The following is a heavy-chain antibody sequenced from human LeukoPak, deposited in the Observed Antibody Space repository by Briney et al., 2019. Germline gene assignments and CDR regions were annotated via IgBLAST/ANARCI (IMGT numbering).Heavy chain of an antibody. CDR1: GFTFSSYW. CDR2: IKQDGSEK. Sequence: GGSLRLSCAASGFTFSSYWMSWVRQAPGKGLEWVANIKQDGSEKYYVDSVKGRFTISRDNAKNSVYLQMNSLRAEDTAVYYCARGYCNSTFCHANWFGPWGQGTQVTVSS. J-gene: IGHJ5*02. V-gene: IGHV3-7*01. D-gene: IGHD2-2*01. CDR3: ARGYCNSTFCHANWFGP.